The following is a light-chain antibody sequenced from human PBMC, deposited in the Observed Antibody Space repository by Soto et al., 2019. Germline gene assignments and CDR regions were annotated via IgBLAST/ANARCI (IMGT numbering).Light chain of an antibody. CDR2: DGS. V-gene: IGKV1-39*01. CDR1: QQFTSY. J-gene: IGKJ1*01. CDR3: QQSYGTPPT. Sequence: DIQMTQSPPSLFASIGDRVTIKCRASQQFTSYVYWYQQKDGKAPKLLISDGSTLQSGVPSRFSGSGSGTDFTLTIGGLQPEDFAHYFCQQSYGTPPTFGQGTKVEV.